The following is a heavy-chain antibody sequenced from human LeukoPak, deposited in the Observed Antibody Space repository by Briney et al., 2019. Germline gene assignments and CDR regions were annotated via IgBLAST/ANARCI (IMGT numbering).Heavy chain of an antibody. J-gene: IGHJ4*02. D-gene: IGHD2-2*01. V-gene: IGHV3-7*01. CDR1: GFSFSTYW. Sequence: GGSLRLSCAASGFSFSTYWMSWVRQAPWRGLEWVANIKPHGSEKYYVDSVKGRFTISRDNAKNSLFLQMSSLRAEDTAVYYCARVNAPDIVVVPAAAFDYWGQGTLVTVSS. CDR3: ARVNAPDIVVVPAAAFDY. CDR2: IKPHGSEK.